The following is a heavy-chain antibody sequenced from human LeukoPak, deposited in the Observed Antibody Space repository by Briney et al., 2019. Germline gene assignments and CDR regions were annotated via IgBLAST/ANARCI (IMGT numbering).Heavy chain of an antibody. CDR3: ARGGGGSWALVY. Sequence: PGGSLRLSCAASGFTFSRYGMHWVRQAPGKGLEYVSAISSNGGSTYYADSVKGRFTISRDNSKNTLYLQMGSLRAEDMAVYHCARGGGGSWALVYWGQGILVTVSS. D-gene: IGHD6-13*01. CDR1: GFTFSRYG. J-gene: IGHJ4*02. CDR2: ISSNGGST. V-gene: IGHV3-64*02.